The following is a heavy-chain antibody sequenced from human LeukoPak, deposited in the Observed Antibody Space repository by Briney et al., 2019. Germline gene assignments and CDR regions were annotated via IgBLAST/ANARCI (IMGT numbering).Heavy chain of an antibody. CDR1: GGSISSYY. Sequence: SETLSLTCTVSGGSISSYYWSWVRQPPGKGLEWIGYIYYTGSTDYNPSLKSRVAISVDTSKNQFSLKLSSVTAADTAVYYCARGSKAAPGTFDYWGQGTLVTVSS. CDR3: ARGSKAAPGTFDY. V-gene: IGHV4-59*01. CDR2: IYYTGST. J-gene: IGHJ4*02. D-gene: IGHD6-13*01.